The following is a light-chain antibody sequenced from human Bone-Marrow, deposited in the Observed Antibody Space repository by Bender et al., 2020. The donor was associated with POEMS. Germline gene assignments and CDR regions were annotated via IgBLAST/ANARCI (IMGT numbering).Light chain of an antibody. J-gene: IGLJ3*02. Sequence: QSVLTQPLSVSGAPGQRVTISCTGSSSNTGSGYDINWYQHLPGTATKLLIYGYNNRPSGVPDRFSGSKSGTSASLAITGLQAEDEGDYYCQSYDNSLGGWVFGGGTKLTVL. CDR2: GYN. CDR3: QSYDNSLGGWV. CDR1: SSNTGSGYD. V-gene: IGLV1-40*01.